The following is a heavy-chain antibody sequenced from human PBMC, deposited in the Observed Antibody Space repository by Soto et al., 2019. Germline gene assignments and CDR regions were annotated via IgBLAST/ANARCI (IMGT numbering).Heavy chain of an antibody. J-gene: IGHJ6*03. CDR1: GGTFSSYA. Sequence: SVKVSCKASGGTFSSYAISWVRQAPGQGLEWMGGIIPIFGTANYAQKFQGRVTITADDSTSTAYMELSSLRSEDTAVYYCARSPKITIFGVVNIYYMDVWGKGTTVTVSS. CDR3: ARSPKITIFGVVNIYYMDV. CDR2: IIPIFGTA. D-gene: IGHD3-3*01. V-gene: IGHV1-69*13.